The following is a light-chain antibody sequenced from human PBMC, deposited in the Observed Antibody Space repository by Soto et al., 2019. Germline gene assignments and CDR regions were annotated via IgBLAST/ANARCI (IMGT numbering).Light chain of an antibody. CDR3: QQYGSSPPYT. J-gene: IGKJ2*01. Sequence: EVVLTQSPGTLSLSPGERATLSCRASRSFASSYLAWYQQKPGQAPRLLIFAASIRATGVSDRFSGSGSGTDFTLIISRLEPEESAGYYCQQYGSSPPYTFGQWTKLEIK. CDR2: AAS. CDR1: RSFASSY. V-gene: IGKV3-20*01.